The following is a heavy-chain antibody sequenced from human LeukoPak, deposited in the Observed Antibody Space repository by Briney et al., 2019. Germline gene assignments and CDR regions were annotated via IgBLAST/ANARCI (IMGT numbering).Heavy chain of an antibody. J-gene: IGHJ4*02. Sequence: GGSLLLSCAASGFTFPNYAMSWVRQAPGKGLEWVSVIYSGGSTYYADSVKGRFTISRDNSENTLYLQMNSLRAEDTAVYYCARDPYGSGSYGDYWGQGTLVTVSS. CDR3: ARDPYGSGSYGDY. CDR1: GFTFPNYA. V-gene: IGHV3-53*01. D-gene: IGHD3-10*01. CDR2: IYSGGST.